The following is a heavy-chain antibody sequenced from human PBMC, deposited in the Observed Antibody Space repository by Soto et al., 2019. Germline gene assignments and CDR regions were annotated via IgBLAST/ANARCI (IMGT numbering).Heavy chain of an antibody. CDR2: NSAYNGNT. D-gene: IGHD3-3*01. V-gene: IGHV1-18*01. CDR1: GYTFTSYG. Sequence: ASVKVSCKASGYTFTSYGISWVRQAPGQGLEWMGWNSAYNGNTNYAQKLQGRVTMTTDTSTSTAYMALRILRSDDTAVYYCARAHTLKITILAVVSPNWFDPWGQRPLATVSS. J-gene: IGHJ5*02. CDR3: ARAHTLKITILAVVSPNWFDP.